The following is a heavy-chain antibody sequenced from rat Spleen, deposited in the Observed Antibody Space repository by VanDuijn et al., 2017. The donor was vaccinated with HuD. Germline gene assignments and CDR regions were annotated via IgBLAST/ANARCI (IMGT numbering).Heavy chain of an antibody. CDR1: GFTFSDYG. Sequence: EVQLVESGGGLVQPGRSLKVSCAASGFTFSDYGMAWVRQAPTKGLEWVATISYGDSSGHSSTYYRDSVKGRFTISRDNAKSTLYLQMNSLRSEDTATYFCARLRWYFDFWGPGTMVTVSS. V-gene: IGHV5-29*01. CDR2: ISYGDSSGHSST. CDR3: ARLRWYFDF. J-gene: IGHJ1*01.